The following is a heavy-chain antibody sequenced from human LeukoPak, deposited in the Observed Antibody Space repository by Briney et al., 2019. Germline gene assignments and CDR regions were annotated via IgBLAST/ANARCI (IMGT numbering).Heavy chain of an antibody. J-gene: IGHJ4*02. D-gene: IGHD2-21*01. Sequence: ASVKVSCKVSGYTLTELSMHWVRQAPGQGLEWMGWINPNSDYTFYAQKFQGRVTLTRDTSISTVYMELTTLTSDDTALYYCAVAPGDYWGQGTLVSVSA. CDR2: INPNSDYT. V-gene: IGHV1-2*02. CDR3: AVAPGDY. CDR1: GYTLTELS.